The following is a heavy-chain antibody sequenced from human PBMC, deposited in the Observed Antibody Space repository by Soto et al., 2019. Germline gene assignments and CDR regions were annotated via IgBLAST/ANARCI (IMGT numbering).Heavy chain of an antibody. J-gene: IGHJ2*01. Sequence: QVQLVQSGPEGKRPGSRGRAPGRLPGGPFSSKAISWVGQAPEQGLEWMGGIIPIFGTANNAQKFQGRVTITAEESTSTAYMELSSLRSEDTAVYYCASRRGGTIWYFDLWGRGTLVTVSS. CDR1: GGPFSSKA. CDR3: ASRRGGTIWYFDL. CDR2: IIPIFGTA. V-gene: IGHV1-69*12. D-gene: IGHD2-15*01.